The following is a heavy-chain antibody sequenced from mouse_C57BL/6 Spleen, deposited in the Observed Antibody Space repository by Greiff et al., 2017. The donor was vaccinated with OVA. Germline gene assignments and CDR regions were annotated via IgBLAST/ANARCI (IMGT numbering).Heavy chain of an antibody. D-gene: IGHD2-5*01. CDR2: IWTGGGT. CDR3: ARKTYYSNYVYFDV. Sequence: VKLQESGPGLVAPSQSLSITCTVSGFSLTSYAISWVRQPPGKGLEWLGVIWTGGGTNYNSALNSRLSISKDNSKSQVFLKMNSLQTDDTARYYCARKTYYSNYVYFDVWGTGTTVTVSS. J-gene: IGHJ1*03. V-gene: IGHV2-9-1*01. CDR1: GFSLTSYA.